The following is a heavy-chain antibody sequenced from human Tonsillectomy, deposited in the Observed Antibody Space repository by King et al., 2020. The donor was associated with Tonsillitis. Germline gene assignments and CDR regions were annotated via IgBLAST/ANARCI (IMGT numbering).Heavy chain of an antibody. J-gene: IGHJ4*02. CDR3: ARHGYSSGWYDY. D-gene: IGHD6-19*01. CDR2: IYYSGST. CDR1: VGSISSSSYY. V-gene: IGHV4-39*01. Sequence: QLQESGPGLVKPSETLSLTCTVSVGSISSSSYYWGWIRQPPGKGLEWIGSIYYSGSTYYNPSLKSRVTISVDTSKNQFSLKLSSVTAADTAVYYCARHGYSSGWYDYWGQGTLVTVSS.